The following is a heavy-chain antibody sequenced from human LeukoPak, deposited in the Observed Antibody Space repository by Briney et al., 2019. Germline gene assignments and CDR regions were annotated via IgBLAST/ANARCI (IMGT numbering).Heavy chain of an antibody. CDR3: ARTRESAARYYYYYMDV. J-gene: IGHJ6*03. V-gene: IGHV4-4*07. CDR1: GGSISSYY. Sequence: SETLSLTCTVSGGSISSYYWSWIRQPAGKGLEWIGRIYTSGSTNYNPSLKSRVTMSVDTSKNQFSLKRSSVTAADTAVYYCARTRESAARYYYYYMDVWGKGTTVTVSS. D-gene: IGHD2-2*01. CDR2: IYTSGST.